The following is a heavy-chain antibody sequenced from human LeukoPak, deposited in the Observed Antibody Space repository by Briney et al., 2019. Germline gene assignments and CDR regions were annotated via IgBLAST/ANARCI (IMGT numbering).Heavy chain of an antibody. CDR3: ARRGVRGGTGLYFDY. D-gene: IGHD3-10*01. Sequence: GESLKISCRGSGYSFTSFWIGWVRQMPGRGLEWMGIIYPGDSDTTYSPSFQGQVTISADKSISTAYLQWSSLKASDTAMYYCARRGVRGGTGLYFDYWGQGTLVTVSS. CDR2: IYPGDSDT. V-gene: IGHV5-51*01. J-gene: IGHJ4*02. CDR1: GYSFTSFW.